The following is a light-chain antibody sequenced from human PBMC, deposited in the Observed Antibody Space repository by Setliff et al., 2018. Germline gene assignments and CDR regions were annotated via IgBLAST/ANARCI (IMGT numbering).Light chain of an antibody. Sequence: QSALTQPASVSGSPGQSITIACTGLSSDVTDYQFVSWYQQHPGKAPKLLLSDVNNRPSGVSGRFSGSKSGNTASLTISGLQAEDEAVYYCSSYTSNTVVFAAGTKVTVL. CDR1: SSDVTDYQF. CDR2: DVN. J-gene: IGLJ1*01. V-gene: IGLV2-14*03. CDR3: SSYTSNTVV.